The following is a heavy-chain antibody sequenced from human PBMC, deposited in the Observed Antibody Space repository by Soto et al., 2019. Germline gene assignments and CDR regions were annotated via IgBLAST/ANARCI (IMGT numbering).Heavy chain of an antibody. CDR1: GFTFSSYA. CDR3: ATDRAYYDSSSYYDEFDY. D-gene: IGHD3-22*01. J-gene: IGHJ4*02. Sequence: EVQLLESGGGLVQPGGSLRLSCAASGFTFSSYAMTWVRQAPGKGLEWVSGISDSGGSTYYADSVKGRFTISRDNSKNTLYLQMSSLRAEDTAVYYCATDRAYYDSSSYYDEFDYWGQGALVTVSS. CDR2: ISDSGGST. V-gene: IGHV3-23*01.